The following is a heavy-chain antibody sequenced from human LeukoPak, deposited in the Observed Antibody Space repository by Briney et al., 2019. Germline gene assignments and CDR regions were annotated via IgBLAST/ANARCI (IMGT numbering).Heavy chain of an antibody. CDR2: INSDGSST. J-gene: IGHJ4*02. Sequence: PGGSLRLSCAASGFTFSSYWMHWVRQAPGKGLVWVSRINSDGSSTSYADSVKGRFTISRDNAKNSLYLQMNSLRAEDTAVYYCARSYDFWSGYYTGPLDYWGQGTLVTASS. CDR1: GFTFSSYW. D-gene: IGHD3-3*01. V-gene: IGHV3-74*01. CDR3: ARSYDFWSGYYTGPLDY.